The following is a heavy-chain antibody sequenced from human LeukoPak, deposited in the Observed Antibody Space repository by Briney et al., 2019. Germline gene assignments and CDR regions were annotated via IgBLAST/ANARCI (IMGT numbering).Heavy chain of an antibody. CDR3: ARGGSNYVAWFDP. Sequence: SETLSLTCTVSGGSLSSYYWSWIRQPPGKGLEWIGYIYYSGSTNYNPSLKSRVTISVDTSKNQFSLKLSSVTAADTAVYYCARGGSNYVAWFDPWGQGTLVTVSS. V-gene: IGHV4-59*01. J-gene: IGHJ5*02. CDR1: GGSLSSYY. D-gene: IGHD4-11*01. CDR2: IYYSGST.